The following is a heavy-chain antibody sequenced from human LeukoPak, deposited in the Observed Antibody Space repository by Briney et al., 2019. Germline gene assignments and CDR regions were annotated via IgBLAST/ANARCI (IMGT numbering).Heavy chain of an antibody. D-gene: IGHD4-23*01. CDR1: GFTFSSYA. CDR2: ISGSGSGT. J-gene: IGHJ4*02. V-gene: IGHV3-23*01. CDR3: VKYTGNSILVRFDY. Sequence: GGSLRLSCAASGFTFSSYAMTWVRQAPGKGLEWVSGISGSGSGTYYADSVKGRFTISRDNSKTTLYLQMNSLRAEDTALYYCVKYTGNSILVRFDYWGQGILVTVSS.